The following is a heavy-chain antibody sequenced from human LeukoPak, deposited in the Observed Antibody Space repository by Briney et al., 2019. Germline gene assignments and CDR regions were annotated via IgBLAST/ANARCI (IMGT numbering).Heavy chain of an antibody. CDR3: ARLLAVAGTDFYYYYGMDV. CDR1: GGTFSSYA. D-gene: IGHD6-19*01. J-gene: IGHJ6*02. Sequence: GASAKVSCKASGGTFSSYAISWVRQAPGQGLEWMGRIIPILGIANYAQKFQGRVTITADKSTSTAYMELSSLRSEDTAVYYRARLLAVAGTDFYYYYGMDVWGQGTTVTVSS. CDR2: IIPILGIA. V-gene: IGHV1-69*04.